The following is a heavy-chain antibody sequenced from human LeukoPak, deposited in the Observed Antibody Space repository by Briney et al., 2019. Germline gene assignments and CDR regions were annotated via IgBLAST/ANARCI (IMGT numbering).Heavy chain of an antibody. V-gene: IGHV3-30*18. J-gene: IGHJ4*02. CDR3: VEGHGSDSLFIV. CDR2: ISHDGSDK. CDR1: GFTFSTFG. Sequence: GRSLRLSCAASGFTFSTFGMHWVRQAPGKGLEWVAVISHDGSDKYYVDSVKGRFTISRDNSKNTLYLQMNSLRVEDTAVYYCVEGHGSDSLFIVWGQGTLVTVSS. D-gene: IGHD2-21*01.